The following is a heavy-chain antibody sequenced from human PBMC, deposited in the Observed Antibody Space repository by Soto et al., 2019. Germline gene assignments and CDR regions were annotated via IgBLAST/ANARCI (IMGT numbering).Heavy chain of an antibody. D-gene: IGHD2-2*01. CDR3: AKDQYQLIRRCYGLDV. CDR2: ISYNSKYI. J-gene: IGHJ6*02. V-gene: IGHV3-21*01. CDR1: GFMFHSYS. Sequence: GGSLRLSCEGSGFMFHSYSMYWIRRAPGKGLEWVSSISYNSKYIYYGDSVKGRFTISRDDAKKSVYLQMNSLKAEDTAVYYCAKDQYQLIRRCYGLDVWGQGTTVTVSS.